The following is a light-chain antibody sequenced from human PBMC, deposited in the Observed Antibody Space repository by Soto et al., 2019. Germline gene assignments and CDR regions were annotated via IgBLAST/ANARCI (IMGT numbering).Light chain of an antibody. Sequence: DIQMAQSPSPLSASVGDRVTINCGASQSISSWLAWYQQKPGKAPKLLIYDASSLESGVPSRFSGSGSGTEFTLTISSLKPDDFATYYCQQYNSYSTFGKGTRVDIK. CDR3: QQYNSYST. CDR2: DAS. CDR1: QSISSW. J-gene: IGKJ1*01. V-gene: IGKV1-5*01.